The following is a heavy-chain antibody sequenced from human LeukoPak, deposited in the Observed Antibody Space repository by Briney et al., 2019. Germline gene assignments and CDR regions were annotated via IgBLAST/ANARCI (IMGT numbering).Heavy chain of an antibody. CDR2: ISSSSSTI. CDR3: ARSEASSGYYYVGPTTIDY. V-gene: IGHV3-48*01. J-gene: IGHJ4*02. D-gene: IGHD3-22*01. Sequence: AGGSLRLSCAASGFTFSSYSMNWVRQAPGKGLEWVSYISSSSSTIYYADSVKGRFTISRDNSKNTLYLQMNSLRAEDTAVYYCARSEASSGYYYVGPTTIDYWGQGTLVTVSS. CDR1: GFTFSSYS.